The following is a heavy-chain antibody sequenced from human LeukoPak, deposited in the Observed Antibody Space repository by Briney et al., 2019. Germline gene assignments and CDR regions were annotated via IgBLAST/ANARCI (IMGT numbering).Heavy chain of an antibody. CDR1: GFTFSGHG. D-gene: IGHD6-19*01. CDR2: IWHDGSKQ. Sequence: GGSLRLSCAASGFTFSGHGMHWIRQAPGKGRGWVAVIWHDGSKQLYADSVKGRFSISRDDSTSTLYLQMNSLRAEDTAVYYCAREDSSGWFSAHWGQGTLVTVSS. CDR3: AREDSSGWFSAH. V-gene: IGHV3-33*01. J-gene: IGHJ4*02.